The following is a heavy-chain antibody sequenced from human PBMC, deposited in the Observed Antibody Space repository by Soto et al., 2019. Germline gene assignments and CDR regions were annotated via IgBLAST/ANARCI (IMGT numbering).Heavy chain of an antibody. D-gene: IGHD2-15*01. CDR2: MNPNSGNT. CDR3: ARGSRYCSGGSCYGHWFDP. Sequence: GASVKVSCKASGYTFTSYDINWVRQATGQGLEWMGWMNPNSGNTGYAQKFQGRVTMTRNTSISTAYMELSSLRSEDTAVYYCARGSRYCSGGSCYGHWFDPWGQGTLVTVSS. CDR1: GYTFTSYD. V-gene: IGHV1-8*01. J-gene: IGHJ5*02.